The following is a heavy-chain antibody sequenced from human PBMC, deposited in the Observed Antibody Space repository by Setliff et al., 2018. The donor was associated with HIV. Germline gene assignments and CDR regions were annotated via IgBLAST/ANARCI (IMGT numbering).Heavy chain of an antibody. J-gene: IGHJ3*02. CDR3: ARGLYPLPDAFDI. Sequence: GGSLRLSCASSGFTFSSYAMSWVRQAPGKGLEWVSCISASVGDTYYADSVQGRFTISRDDAKNSLFLQMNSLRAEDTAIYYCARGLYPLPDAFDIWGQGTMVTVSS. V-gene: IGHV3-23*01. CDR1: GFTFSSYA. CDR2: ISASVGDT. D-gene: IGHD2-2*02.